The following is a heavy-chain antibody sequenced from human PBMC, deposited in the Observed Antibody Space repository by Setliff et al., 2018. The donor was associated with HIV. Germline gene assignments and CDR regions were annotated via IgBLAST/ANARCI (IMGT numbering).Heavy chain of an antibody. CDR3: ARTRGRAPVSYYLDN. J-gene: IGHJ4*01. CDR2: VSYSGST. D-gene: IGHD2-2*01. CDR1: NGSISGYY. V-gene: IGHV4-59*01. Sequence: SETLSLTCRVSNGSISGYYRRWVRQPPGRGLEWIGYVSYSGSTSYNPSLNSRVTMSVDTSRDQFSLKLSSVTAADTAVYYCARTRGRAPVSYYLDNWGKGRLVTVSS.